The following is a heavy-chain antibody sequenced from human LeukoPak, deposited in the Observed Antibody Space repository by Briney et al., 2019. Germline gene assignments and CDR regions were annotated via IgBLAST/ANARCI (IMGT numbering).Heavy chain of an antibody. J-gene: IGHJ6*03. CDR3: AKNGDRGAYCTGGTCYPYFYYYMDV. D-gene: IGHD2-15*01. CDR1: GFTFSSYG. Sequence: GGSLRLSCAASGFTFSSYGMHWVRQAPGKGLEWVAFISYDGSNKYYADSVRGRFTISRDNSKNTLYLQMNSLRAEDTAIYYCAKNGDRGAYCTGGTCYPYFYYYMDVWGKGTTVTI. V-gene: IGHV3-30*18. CDR2: ISYDGSNK.